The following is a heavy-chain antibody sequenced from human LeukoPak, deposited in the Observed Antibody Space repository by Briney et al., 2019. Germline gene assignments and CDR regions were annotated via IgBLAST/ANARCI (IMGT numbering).Heavy chain of an antibody. Sequence: SETLSLTCSVSGXSVSSYYGSWIPQPPGKELEWIGYVYYTGSAYYNRSLKSRVTISVDTSKNQFSLNLSSVTAADTAVYYCARRTTVTTGIGDNWFDPWGQGTLVTVSS. CDR2: VYYTGSA. CDR1: GXSVSSYY. D-gene: IGHD4-17*01. V-gene: IGHV4-59*08. CDR3: ARRTTVTTGIGDNWFDP. J-gene: IGHJ5*02.